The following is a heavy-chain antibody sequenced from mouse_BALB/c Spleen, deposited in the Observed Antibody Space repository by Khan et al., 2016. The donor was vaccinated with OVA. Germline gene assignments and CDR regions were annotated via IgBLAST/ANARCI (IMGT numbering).Heavy chain of an antibody. CDR3: AKFTPDYYSMDY. CDR1: GFSLTSYG. CDR2: IWGDGST. Sequence: QVQLKQSGPGLVAPSQRLSITCTVSGFSLTSYGVNWVRQPPGKGLEWLGVIWGDGSTNYHSTLKSRLIISKDNSKRQVFLTLNSLQTDDTATYYCAKFTPDYYSMDYWGQGTSVTVSS. J-gene: IGHJ4*01. D-gene: IGHD1-1*01. V-gene: IGHV2-3*01.